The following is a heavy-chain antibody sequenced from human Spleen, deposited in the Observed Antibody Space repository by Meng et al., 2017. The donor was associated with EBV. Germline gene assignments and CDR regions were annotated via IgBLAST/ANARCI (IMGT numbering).Heavy chain of an antibody. CDR1: GGAISSSNG. CDR3: AREGEDSSSQYLDY. CDR2: IYQTGST. J-gene: IGHJ4*02. V-gene: IGHV4-4*02. D-gene: IGHD6-6*01. Sequence: GQLQEAGPGRLRPSGTLSLTCAVSGGAISSSNGWSLVRQPPGKGLEWIGEIYQTGSTNYNPSLKSRVSMSVDKSKNSFSLRLSSVTAADTAVYYCAREGEDSSSQYLDYWGQGTLVTVSS.